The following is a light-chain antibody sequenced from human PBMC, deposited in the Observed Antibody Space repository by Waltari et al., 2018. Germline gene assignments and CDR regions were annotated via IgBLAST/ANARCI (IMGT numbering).Light chain of an antibody. CDR1: SSNIGSNY. J-gene: IGLJ1*01. CDR2: RNN. V-gene: IGLV1-47*01. CDR3: AAWDDSLSGFYV. Sequence: QSVLTQPPSASGTPGQRVTLSCSGISSNIGSNYVYWYQQLPGTAPKLLIYRNNQRPSGVPDRFSGSKSGTSASLAISGLRSEDEADYYCAAWDDSLSGFYVFGTGTKVTVL.